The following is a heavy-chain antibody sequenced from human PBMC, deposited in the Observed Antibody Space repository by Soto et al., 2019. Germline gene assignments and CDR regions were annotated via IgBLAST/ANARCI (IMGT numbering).Heavy chain of an antibody. CDR1: GFSFSRYA. J-gene: IGHJ6*02. CDR2: IGDTGITK. CDR3: GRDRAYGLDI. V-gene: IGHV3-23*01. Sequence: GGSLRLSCVGSGFSFSRYALFWVRQAPGKGLEWVSAIGDTGITKFYADSVTGRFTSSRDNAKNTVYLQMNGLRAEDTAVYYCGRDRAYGLDIWGQGATVTVSS.